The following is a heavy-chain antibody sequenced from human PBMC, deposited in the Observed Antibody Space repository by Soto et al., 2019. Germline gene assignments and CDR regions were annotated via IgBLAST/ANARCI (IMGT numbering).Heavy chain of an antibody. CDR2: ISYDGNNQ. D-gene: IGHD3-3*01. V-gene: IGHV3-30-3*01. Sequence: QVQLVESGGGVVQPGRSLRLSCAVSGFTFSYYAIHWVRQAPGKGLEWVAVISYDGNNQYYADSVKGRFTISRDNSKNMVYLQINSLRAEDTSVYYCARVRSDFWSGFPYWGQGTLVTVSS. CDR1: GFTFSYYA. J-gene: IGHJ4*02. CDR3: ARVRSDFWSGFPY.